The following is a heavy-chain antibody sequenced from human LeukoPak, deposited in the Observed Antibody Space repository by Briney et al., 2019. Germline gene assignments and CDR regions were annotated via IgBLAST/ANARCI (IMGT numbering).Heavy chain of an antibody. CDR2: INHSGST. J-gene: IGHJ4*02. Sequence: SETLSLTCAVYGGSFSGYYWSWIRQPPGKGLEWIGVINHSGSTNYNPSLKSRVTISVDKSKIQFSLKLSSVTAADTAVYYCAREGEGSLDYWGQGTLVTVSS. D-gene: IGHD1-26*01. V-gene: IGHV4-34*01. CDR3: AREGEGSLDY. CDR1: GGSFSGYY.